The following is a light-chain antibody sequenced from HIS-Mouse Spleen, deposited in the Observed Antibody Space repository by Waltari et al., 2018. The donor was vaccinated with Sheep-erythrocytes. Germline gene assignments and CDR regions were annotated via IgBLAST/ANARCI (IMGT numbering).Light chain of an antibody. J-gene: IGLJ3*02. V-gene: IGLV1-47*01. CDR1: SSNIGSNY. CDR2: RNN. CDR3: AAWDDSLSGPV. Sequence: QSVLTQPPSASGTPGQRVTISCSGSSSNIGSNYVYWYQQLPGTAPKLLIYRNNQRRSGGPDRFSGSKSGTSACLAISGLRSEDEADYYCAAWDDSLSGPVFGGGTKLTVL.